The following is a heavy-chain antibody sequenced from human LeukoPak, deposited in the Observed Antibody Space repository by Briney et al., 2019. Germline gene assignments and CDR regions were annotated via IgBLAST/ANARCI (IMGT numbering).Heavy chain of an antibody. Sequence: SETLSLTCAVYGGSFSGYYWSWIRQPPGKVLEWIGEINHSGSTNYNPSLKSRVTISVDTSKNQFSLKLSSVTAADTAVYYCARGAARGNHFDYWGQGTLVTVSS. V-gene: IGHV4-34*01. J-gene: IGHJ4*02. CDR1: GGSFSGYY. CDR2: INHSGST. CDR3: ARGAARGNHFDY.